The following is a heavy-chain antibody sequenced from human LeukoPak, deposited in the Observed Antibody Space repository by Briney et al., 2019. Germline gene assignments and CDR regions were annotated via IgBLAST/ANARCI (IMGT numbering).Heavy chain of an antibody. D-gene: IGHD3-3*01. CDR1: GDIFTRYW. CDR3: ATGNFSPQYYFDY. V-gene: IGHV5-51*01. CDR2: IYPDDADT. J-gene: IGHJ4*02. Sequence: GESPQILCYGSGDIFTRYWIAWVRQMSREGLEWMGLIYPDDADTKYCPSFQGQGTISVDKSISTAYLHWSSLKPSDTAMDFCATGNFSPQYYFDYWGQGALVTVSS.